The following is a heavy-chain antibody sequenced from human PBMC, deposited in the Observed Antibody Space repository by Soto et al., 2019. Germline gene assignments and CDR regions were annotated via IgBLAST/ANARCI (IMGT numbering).Heavy chain of an antibody. CDR1: GYTFTSYY. Sequence: ASVKVSCKASGYTFTSYYMHWVRQAPGQGLEWMGIINPSGGSTSYAQKFQGRVTMTRDTSTSTAYMELSSLRSEDTAVYYCARAHFLLTMVRGVIIKEFDYWGQGTLVTVSS. CDR3: ARAHFLLTMVRGVIIKEFDY. J-gene: IGHJ4*02. CDR2: INPSGGST. D-gene: IGHD3-10*01. V-gene: IGHV1-46*01.